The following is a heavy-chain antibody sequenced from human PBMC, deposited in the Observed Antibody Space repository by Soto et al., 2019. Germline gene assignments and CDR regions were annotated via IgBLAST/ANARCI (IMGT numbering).Heavy chain of an antibody. CDR1: GFTFSNYW. CDR2: ISRDGSEK. D-gene: IGHD6-19*01. V-gene: IGHV3-7*01. J-gene: IGHJ4*02. CDR3: ARGFGDGWYGGPDY. Sequence: EVQLVESGGGLVQAGGSLRLSCAASGFTFSNYWMNWVRQAPGKGLEWVAYISRDGSEKSYVDSVKGRFTISRDNAKKSLFLQMNSRRVEDTAVYYCARGFGDGWYGGPDYWGQGTLVTVSS.